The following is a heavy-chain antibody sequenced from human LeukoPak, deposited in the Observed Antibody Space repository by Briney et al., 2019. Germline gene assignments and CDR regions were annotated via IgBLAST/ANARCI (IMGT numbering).Heavy chain of an antibody. J-gene: IGHJ2*01. CDR1: GFTFSSYS. CDR3: ARDGLAAATLHWCFDL. CDR2: ISSSSSYI. Sequence: GGSLRLSCAASGFTFSSYSMNWVRQAPGKGLEWVSLISSSSSYIYYADSVKGRFTISRDNAKNSLYLRINSLRAEDTAVYYCARDGLAAATLHWCFDLWGRGTLVTVSS. D-gene: IGHD2-15*01. V-gene: IGHV3-21*01.